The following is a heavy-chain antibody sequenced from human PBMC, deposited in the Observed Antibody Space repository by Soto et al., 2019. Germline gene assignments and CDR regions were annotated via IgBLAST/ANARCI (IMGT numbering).Heavy chain of an antibody. CDR1: GFTFSSYG. D-gene: IGHD6-19*01. V-gene: IGHV3-30*18. Sequence: QVQLVESGGGVVQPGRSLRLSCAASGFTFSSYGMHWVRQAPGKGLEWVAVISYDGSNKYYADSVKGRFTISRDNSKNTLYLQMNSLRDEDTAVYYCAKEFRTEYSSGWYDYWGQGTLVTVSS. CDR3: AKEFRTEYSSGWYDY. J-gene: IGHJ4*02. CDR2: ISYDGSNK.